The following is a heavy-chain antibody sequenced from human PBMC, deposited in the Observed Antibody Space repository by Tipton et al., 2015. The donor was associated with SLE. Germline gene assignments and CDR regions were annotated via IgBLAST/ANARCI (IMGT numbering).Heavy chain of an antibody. CDR1: GFTFSSYS. CDR2: LTGSGDRT. D-gene: IGHD6-13*01. CDR3: AKLGVVAAAGLYFDY. V-gene: IGHV3-23*01. Sequence: SLRLSCVVSGFTFSSYSMSWVRQAPGKGLEWVSALTGSGDRTYYIDPVKGRFTISRDNSKNSLYMQMNGLIAEDTAVYYCAKLGVVAAAGLYFDYWGQGTLVTGSS. J-gene: IGHJ4*02.